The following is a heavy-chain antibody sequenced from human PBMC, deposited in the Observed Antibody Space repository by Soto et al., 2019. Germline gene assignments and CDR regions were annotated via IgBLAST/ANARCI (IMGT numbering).Heavy chain of an antibody. CDR3: TRRASSSFYHFDY. D-gene: IGHD2-2*01. Sequence: GESLKISCQASGYSFTAYWITWVRQMPGKGLEWMATIDPSDSYVDYSPSFRGHVTFSVDRSITTVYLQWNSLKASDSAMYFCTRRASSSFYHFDYWGQGALVTVSS. CDR1: GYSFTAYW. J-gene: IGHJ4*02. V-gene: IGHV5-10-1*01. CDR2: IDPSDSYV.